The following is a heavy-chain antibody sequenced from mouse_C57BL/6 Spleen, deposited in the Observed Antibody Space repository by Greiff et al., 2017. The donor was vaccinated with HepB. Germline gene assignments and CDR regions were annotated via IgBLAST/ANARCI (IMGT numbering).Heavy chain of an antibody. V-gene: IGHV1-69*01. D-gene: IGHD1-1*01. J-gene: IGHJ2*01. CDR3: ARYGVYGSSSYYFDY. CDR2: IDPSDSYT. Sequence: QVQLQQPGAELVMPVASVKPSCKASGYTFPSYWMHWVKQRPGQGLEWIGEIDPSDSYTNYNQKFKGKSTLTVDKSSSTAYMKLSSLTSEDSAVYYCARYGVYGSSSYYFDYWGQGTTLTVSS. CDR1: GYTFPSYW.